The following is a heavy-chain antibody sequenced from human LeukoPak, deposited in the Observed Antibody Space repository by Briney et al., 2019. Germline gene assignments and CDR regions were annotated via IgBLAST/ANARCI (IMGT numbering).Heavy chain of an antibody. CDR3: ARDGTVVVPAAIEVRYFQH. D-gene: IGHD2-2*01. CDR1: GGSISSYY. CDR2: IYYSGST. Sequence: NSSETLSLTCTVSGGSISSYYWSWIRQPPGKGLEWIGYIYYSGSTNYNPSLKSRVTISVDTSKNQFSLKLSSVTAADTAVYYCARDGTVVVPAAIEVRYFQHWGQGTLVTVSS. V-gene: IGHV4-59*01. J-gene: IGHJ1*01.